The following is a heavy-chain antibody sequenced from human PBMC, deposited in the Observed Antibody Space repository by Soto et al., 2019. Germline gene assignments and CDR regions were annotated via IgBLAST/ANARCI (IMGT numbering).Heavy chain of an antibody. V-gene: IGHV4-59*01. CDR1: GGSISSYY. D-gene: IGHD1-1*01. CDR3: ASSREREIYFDY. Sequence: SETLSLTCTVSGGSISSYYWSWIRQPPGKGLEWIGYIYYSGSTNYNPSLKSRVTISVDTSKNQFSLKLSSVTAADTAVYYCASSREREIYFDYWGQGTLVTVSS. J-gene: IGHJ4*02. CDR2: IYYSGST.